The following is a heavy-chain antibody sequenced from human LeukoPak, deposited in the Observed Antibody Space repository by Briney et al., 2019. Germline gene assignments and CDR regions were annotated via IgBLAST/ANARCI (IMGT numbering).Heavy chain of an antibody. D-gene: IGHD1/OR15-1a*01. CDR3: ARNRGHQQFDY. J-gene: IGHJ4*02. Sequence: GGSLRLSCAASGFTFSSYSMNWVRQAPGKGLEWVSYISSSSSTIYYADSVKGRFTISRDNAKNSLYLQMNSLRAEDTAVYYCARNRGHQQFDYWGQGTLVTVSS. V-gene: IGHV3-48*01. CDR2: ISSSSSTI. CDR1: GFTFSSYS.